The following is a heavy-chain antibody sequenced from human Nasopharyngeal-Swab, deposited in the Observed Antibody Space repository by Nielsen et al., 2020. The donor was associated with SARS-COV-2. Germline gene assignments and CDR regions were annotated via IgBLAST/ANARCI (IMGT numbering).Heavy chain of an antibody. CDR1: GYTFTCYY. CDR3: ARSPYADPLGLVY. Sequence: ASVKVSCKASGYTFTCYYIHWERQAPGQGLEWMGRINPNSGGTNYAQKFQGRVTITRDTSISTAYMELSRLRSDDTAVYYCARSPYADPLGLVYWGQGTLVTVSS. CDR2: INPNSGGT. D-gene: IGHD4-17*01. J-gene: IGHJ4*02. V-gene: IGHV1-2*06.